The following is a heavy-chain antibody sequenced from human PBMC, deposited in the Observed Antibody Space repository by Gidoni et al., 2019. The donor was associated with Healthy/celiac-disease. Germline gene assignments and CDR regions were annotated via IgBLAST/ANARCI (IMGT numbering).Heavy chain of an antibody. V-gene: IGHV3-23*01. CDR2: IRGSGGST. CDR3: AKESRISLTEYCSGGSCYSSARLGFDP. J-gene: IGHJ5*02. CDR1: GFTFSSYA. D-gene: IGHD2-15*01. Sequence: EVQLLESGGGLVQPGGSLRLSCAASGFTFSSYAMSWVRQAPGKWLEWVSAIRGSGGSTYYADSVKGRFTISRDNSKNTLYLKMNSLRAEDTAVYYCAKESRISLTEYCSGGSCYSSARLGFDPWGQGTLVTVSS.